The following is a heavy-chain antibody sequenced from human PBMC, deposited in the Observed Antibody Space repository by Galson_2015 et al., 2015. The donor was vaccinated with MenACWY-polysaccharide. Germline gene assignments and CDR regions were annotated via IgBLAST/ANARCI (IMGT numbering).Heavy chain of an antibody. Sequence: SVKGRFTISRDNSKNTLYLEMNSLRAEDTAVYYCAREGSRIAFHALDIWGRGTMVTVSS. V-gene: IGHV3-30*07. D-gene: IGHD2-15*01. J-gene: IGHJ3*02. CDR3: AREGSRIAFHALDI.